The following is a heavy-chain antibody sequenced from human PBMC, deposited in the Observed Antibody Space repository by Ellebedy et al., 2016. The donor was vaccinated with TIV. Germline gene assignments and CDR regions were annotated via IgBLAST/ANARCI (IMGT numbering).Heavy chain of an antibody. V-gene: IGHV3-7*01. D-gene: IGHD4-17*01. CDR2: IDQAGGEK. CDR1: GFTFTRYW. CDR3: ARNYGAPDA. J-gene: IGHJ5*02. Sequence: GESLKISCAASGFTFTRYWMRWVRQAPGKGLEWVANIDQAGGEKHYVDSVKGRFTISRDNAENSLYLHMNSLTVEDTAVYFCARNYGAPDAWGQGTLVTVSS.